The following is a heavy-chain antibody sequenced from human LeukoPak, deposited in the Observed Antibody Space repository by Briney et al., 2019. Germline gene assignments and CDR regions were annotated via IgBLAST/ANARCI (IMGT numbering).Heavy chain of an antibody. J-gene: IGHJ5*02. CDR2: INHSGST. Sequence: SETLSLTCAVYGGSFSGYYWSWIRQPPGKGLEWIGEINHSGSTNYKPSLKSRVTISVDTSKNQFSLKLSSVTAADTAVYYCANYGSGSYRFDPWGQGTLVTVSS. V-gene: IGHV4-34*01. CDR3: ANYGSGSYRFDP. D-gene: IGHD3-10*01. CDR1: GGSFSGYY.